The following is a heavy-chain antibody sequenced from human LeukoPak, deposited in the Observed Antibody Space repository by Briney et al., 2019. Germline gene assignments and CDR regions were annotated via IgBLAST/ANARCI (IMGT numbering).Heavy chain of an antibody. V-gene: IGHV5-51*01. D-gene: IGHD2-2*01. CDR1: GYSFTSYW. J-gene: IGHJ4*01. Sequence: GKSLKISCKGSGYSFTSYWIGWVRQMPGKGLEWMGIIYPGDSDTRYSPSFQGQVTISADKSISTAYLQWSSLKASDTAMYYCARWRMNCSSTSCYGGDYFDYWGHGTLVTVSS. CDR2: IYPGDSDT. CDR3: ARWRMNCSSTSCYGGDYFDY.